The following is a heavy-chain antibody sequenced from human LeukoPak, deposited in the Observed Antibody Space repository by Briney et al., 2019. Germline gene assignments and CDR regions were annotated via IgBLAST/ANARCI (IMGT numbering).Heavy chain of an antibody. CDR2: IWYDGSNE. V-gene: IGHV3-33*01. CDR3: AGIRGAEIFDAVNI. Sequence: GRSLRLSCAASGFTFSNYVMHWVRQAPGKGLEWVAVIWYDGSNEYYADSLKGRFTISRDNSKNTLYLQMNSLRAEDTAVYYCAGIRGAEIFDAVNIWGQGTVVTVSS. D-gene: IGHD3-10*01. J-gene: IGHJ3*02. CDR1: GFTFSNYV.